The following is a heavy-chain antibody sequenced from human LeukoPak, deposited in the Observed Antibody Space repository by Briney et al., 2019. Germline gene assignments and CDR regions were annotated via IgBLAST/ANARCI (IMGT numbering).Heavy chain of an antibody. CDR1: GFTFSSYS. J-gene: IGHJ4*02. Sequence: GGSLRLSCAASGFTFSSYSMNWVRQAPGKGLEWVSSISSSSSYIYYADSVKGRFTISRDNAKNSLYLQMNSLRAEDTAVYYCASMVPGIAVAGMSVRGQGTLVTVSS. V-gene: IGHV3-21*01. CDR2: ISSSSSYI. CDR3: ASMVPGIAVAGMSV. D-gene: IGHD6-19*01.